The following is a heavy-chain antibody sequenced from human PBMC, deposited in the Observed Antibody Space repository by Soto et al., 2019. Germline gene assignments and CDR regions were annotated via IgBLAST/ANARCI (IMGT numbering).Heavy chain of an antibody. J-gene: IGHJ6*02. CDR1: GFTFSSYS. Sequence: GGSLRLSCAASGFTFSSYSINWVRQAPGKGLEWVSSITSSSSYIYYADSVQGRFTISRDNAKNSLYLQMNSLRAEDTAVYYCARELDGIDVWGQGTTVTVSS. CDR2: ITSSSSYI. CDR3: ARELDGIDV. V-gene: IGHV3-21*04.